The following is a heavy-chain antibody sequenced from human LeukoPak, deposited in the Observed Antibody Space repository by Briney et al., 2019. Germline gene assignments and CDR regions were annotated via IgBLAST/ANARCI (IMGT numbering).Heavy chain of an antibody. CDR1: GFTFSDHY. CDR3: ARGGGGGGNAVGMDV. Sequence: GGSLRLSCAASGFTFSDHYMDWVRRAPGKGLEWVGRTRNKANSYTTEYAASVKGRFTISRDDSKNSLYLQMNSLKTEDTAVYYCARGGGGGGNAVGMDVWGQGTTVTVSS. J-gene: IGHJ6*02. V-gene: IGHV3-72*01. D-gene: IGHD2-15*01. CDR2: TRNKANSYTT.